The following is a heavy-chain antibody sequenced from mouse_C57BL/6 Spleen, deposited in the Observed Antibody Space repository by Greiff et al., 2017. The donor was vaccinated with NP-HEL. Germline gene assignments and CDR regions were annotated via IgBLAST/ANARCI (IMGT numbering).Heavy chain of an antibody. D-gene: IGHD2-4*01. Sequence: EVQLQQSVAELVRPGASVKLSCTASGFNIKSTYMHWVKQRPEQGLEWIGRIDPANGNTKYAPKFQGKATITADTSSNTAYLQLSSLTSEDTAIYYCAWDYDEGAAYWGQGTLVTVSA. CDR2: IDPANGNT. V-gene: IGHV14-3*01. CDR1: GFNIKSTY. J-gene: IGHJ3*01. CDR3: AWDYDEGAAY.